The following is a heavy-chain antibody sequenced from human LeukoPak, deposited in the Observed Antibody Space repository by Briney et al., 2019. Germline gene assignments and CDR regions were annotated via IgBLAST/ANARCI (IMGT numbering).Heavy chain of an antibody. CDR3: ARDKGYSSSWSSKYNWFDP. CDR1: GGPISSGRYY. J-gene: IGHJ5*02. V-gene: IGHV4-61*02. D-gene: IGHD6-13*01. CDR2: IYTSGST. Sequence: SQPLSLTCSVSGGPISSGRYYWSWIRQPAGKGLGWIGRIYTSGSTNYNPSLTSRVTISVDTSKNQFSLKLSSVTAADTAVYYCARDKGYSSSWSSKYNWFDPWGQGTLVTVSS.